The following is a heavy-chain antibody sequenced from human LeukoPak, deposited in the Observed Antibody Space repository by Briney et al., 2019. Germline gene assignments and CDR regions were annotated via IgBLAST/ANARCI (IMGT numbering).Heavy chain of an antibody. D-gene: IGHD3-10*01. CDR2: IESKTDGGTT. CDR3: TTYGSGRKFDY. V-gene: IGHV3-15*04. J-gene: IGHJ4*02. CDR1: GFSFSDAW. Sequence: GGSLRLSCAASGFSFSDAWMSGVRQIPGKGLEWVGRIESKTDGGTTDYAAPVKGSFTISRDDSTNTLYLQMNSLKSEDTAVYYCTTYGSGRKFDYWGQGILVTVSS.